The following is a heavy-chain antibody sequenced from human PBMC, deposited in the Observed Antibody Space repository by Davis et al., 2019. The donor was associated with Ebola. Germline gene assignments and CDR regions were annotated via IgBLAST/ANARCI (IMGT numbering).Heavy chain of an antibody. CDR3: AREAGGSGYPSVYYYYYMDV. V-gene: IGHV3-21*01. Sequence: GESLKISCAASGFTFSSYSMNWVRQAPGKGLEWVSSISSSSSYIYYADSVKGRFTISRDNAKNSLYLQMNSLRAEDTAVYYCAREAGGSGYPSVYYYYYMDVWGKGTTVTVSS. CDR1: GFTFSSYS. J-gene: IGHJ6*03. D-gene: IGHD3-3*01. CDR2: ISSSSSYI.